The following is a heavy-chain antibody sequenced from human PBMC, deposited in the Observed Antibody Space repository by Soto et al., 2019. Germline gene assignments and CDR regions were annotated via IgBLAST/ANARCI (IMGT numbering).Heavy chain of an antibody. CDR2: IYPGDSDT. V-gene: IGHV5-51*01. CDR3: ALTSFHYDILTGYWSGFDY. J-gene: IGHJ4*02. Sequence: PGESLKISCKGSGYSFTSYWIGWVRQMPGKGLEWMGIIYPGDSDTRYSPSFQGQVTISADKSISAAYLQWSSLKASDTAMYYCALTSFHYDILTGYWSGFDYWGQGTLVTVSS. D-gene: IGHD3-9*01. CDR1: GYSFTSYW.